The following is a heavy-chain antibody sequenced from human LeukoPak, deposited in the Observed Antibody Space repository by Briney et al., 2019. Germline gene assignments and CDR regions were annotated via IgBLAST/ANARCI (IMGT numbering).Heavy chain of an antibody. CDR1: GFTFDDYG. J-gene: IGHJ4*02. V-gene: IGHV3-23*01. CDR3: AKLADGYNGAFDY. Sequence: GGSLRLSCAASGFTFDDYGMSWVRQAPGKGLEWVSAISGSGGSTYYADSVKGRFTISRDNSKNTLYLQMNSLRAEDTAVYYCAKLADGYNGAFDYWGQGTLVTVSS. D-gene: IGHD5-24*01. CDR2: ISGSGGST.